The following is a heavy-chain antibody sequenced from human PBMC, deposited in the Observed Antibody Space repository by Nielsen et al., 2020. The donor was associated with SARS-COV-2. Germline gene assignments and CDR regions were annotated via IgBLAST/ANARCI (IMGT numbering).Heavy chain of an antibody. D-gene: IGHD6-6*01. V-gene: IGHV3-23*01. CDR2: ISSSGGST. CDR1: GFTFSSYA. Sequence: GGSLRLSCAASGFTFSSYAMSWVRQAPGKGLEWVSAISSSGGSTYYAESVKGRFTISRDNSKNTLYLQMNSPRAEDTAVYYCAKNPRYSSSSGAFDIWGQGTMVTVSS. CDR3: AKNPRYSSSSGAFDI. J-gene: IGHJ3*02.